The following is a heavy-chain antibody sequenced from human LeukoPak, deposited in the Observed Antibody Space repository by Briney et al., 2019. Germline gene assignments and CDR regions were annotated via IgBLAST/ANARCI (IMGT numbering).Heavy chain of an antibody. V-gene: IGHV3-7*01. D-gene: IGHD1-26*01. CDR3: ARDNSGSYYYN. CDR2: IKQDGSEK. Sequence: GGSLRLSCAASGFTSTTYWMTWVRQAPGKGLEWVANIKQDGSEKHYVDSVKGRFTISRDNAKNSLYLQMNSLRAEDTAIYYCARDNSGSYYYNWGQGTLVTVSS. CDR1: GFTSTTYW. J-gene: IGHJ4*02.